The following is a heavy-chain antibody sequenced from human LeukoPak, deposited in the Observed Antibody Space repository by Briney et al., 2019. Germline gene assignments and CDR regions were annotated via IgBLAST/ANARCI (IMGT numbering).Heavy chain of an antibody. CDR2: IYYSGST. CDR1: GGSISSYY. J-gene: IGHJ4*02. CDR3: ARGGFLEWLAIDY. Sequence: SETLSLTCTVSGGSISSYYWSWIRQPPGKGLEWIGYIYYSGSTNYNPSLKSRVTISVDTSKNQFSLKLSSVTAADMAVYYCARGGFLEWLAIDYWGQGTLVTVSS. V-gene: IGHV4-59*01. D-gene: IGHD3-3*01.